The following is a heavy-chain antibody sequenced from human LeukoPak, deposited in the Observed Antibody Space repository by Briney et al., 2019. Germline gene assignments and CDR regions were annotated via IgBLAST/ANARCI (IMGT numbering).Heavy chain of an antibody. V-gene: IGHV1-69*13. J-gene: IGHJ4*02. CDR2: IIPIFGTA. CDR1: GGTFSSYA. Sequence: SVKVSCKASGGTFSSYAISWVRQAPGQGLEWMGGIIPIFGTANYAQKFQGRVTITADESTSTAYMELSSLRPEDTAVYYCARLHGSGSSFDYWGQGTLVTVSS. D-gene: IGHD3-10*01. CDR3: ARLHGSGSSFDY.